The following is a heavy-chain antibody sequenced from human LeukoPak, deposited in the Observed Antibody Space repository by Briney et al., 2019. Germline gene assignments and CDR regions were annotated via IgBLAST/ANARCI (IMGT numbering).Heavy chain of an antibody. J-gene: IGHJ4*02. CDR1: GFTFSDCW. CDR3: ARESGSGSPLYYFDY. V-gene: IGHV3-7*05. D-gene: IGHD3-10*01. Sequence: ESGGSLRLSCAASGFTFSDCWMTWVRQAPGKGLEWVANINQDGGDKYYVDSVKGRFTISRDNAKNSLYLQLNSLRAEDTAVYYCARESGSGSPLYYFDYWGQGTLVTVSS. CDR2: INQDGGDK.